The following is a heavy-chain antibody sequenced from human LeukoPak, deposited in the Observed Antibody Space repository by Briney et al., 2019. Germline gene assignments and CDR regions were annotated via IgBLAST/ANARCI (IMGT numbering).Heavy chain of an antibody. Sequence: SQTLSLTCTVSGGSISSGDYYWSWIRQPPGKGVEWIGYIYYSGSTYYNPSLKSRVTISVDTSQNQFSLKLSSVTAADTAVYYCAGSADYVGWFDPWGQGTLVTVSS. CDR2: IYYSGST. D-gene: IGHD4-17*01. V-gene: IGHV4-30-4*08. CDR3: AGSADYVGWFDP. CDR1: GGSISSGDYY. J-gene: IGHJ5*02.